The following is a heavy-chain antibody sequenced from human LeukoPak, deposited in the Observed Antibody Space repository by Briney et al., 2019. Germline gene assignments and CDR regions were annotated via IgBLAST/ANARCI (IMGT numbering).Heavy chain of an antibody. CDR1: GFTFSTYN. Sequence: GGSLRLSCAASGFTFSTYNMNWVRQAPGKGLEWVSYISSGSSTRYYADSVKGRFTISRDNAKNSLYLQMNSLRDEDTAVYYCAREWIQLFDYWGRGTLVTVSS. J-gene: IGHJ4*02. CDR2: ISSGSSTR. CDR3: AREWIQLFDY. V-gene: IGHV3-48*02. D-gene: IGHD5-18*01.